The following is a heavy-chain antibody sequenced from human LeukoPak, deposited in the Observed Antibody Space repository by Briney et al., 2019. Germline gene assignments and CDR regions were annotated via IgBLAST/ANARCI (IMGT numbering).Heavy chain of an antibody. D-gene: IGHD3-3*01. CDR1: GGTFNNFA. J-gene: IGHJ4*02. Sequence: SVNLCCTASGGTFNNFAISWGRQAPGQGHEWVGGIIPMSGTANYSQKFQGRVTITADESTSTAYMELSSLRSEDTAIYYCASPVKYYDTWSGYPPFDYWGQGTLVTVSS. CDR2: IIPMSGTA. V-gene: IGHV1-69*13. CDR3: ASPVKYYDTWSGYPPFDY.